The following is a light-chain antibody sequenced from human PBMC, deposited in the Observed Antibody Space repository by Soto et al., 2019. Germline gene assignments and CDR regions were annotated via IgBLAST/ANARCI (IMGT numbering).Light chain of an antibody. CDR1: QSIRSW. J-gene: IGKJ1*01. Sequence: DRVTITCRASQSIRSWLVWYQQRPGKAPKLLIYAASSLQSGIPARFSGSGSGTDFTLTISSLQPEDFATYYCQQSYSTPHTFGQGTKVDNK. CDR3: QQSYSTPHT. CDR2: AAS. V-gene: IGKV1-39*01.